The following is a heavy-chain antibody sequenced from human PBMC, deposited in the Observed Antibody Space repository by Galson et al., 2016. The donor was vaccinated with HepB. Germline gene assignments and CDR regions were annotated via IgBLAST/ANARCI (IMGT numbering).Heavy chain of an antibody. V-gene: IGHV4-4*02. Sequence: LSLTCAVSGGSISSTNWWSWVRQPPGRGLEWIGEIYQTGSTNYNPSLESRVTISLDTSRNQFSLKLTSVTAADTAVYYCASDYGDYVTGRGWFAPWGQGTLVIVSS. CDR3: ASDYGDYVTGRGWFAP. CDR2: IYQTGST. J-gene: IGHJ5*02. CDR1: GGSISSTNW. D-gene: IGHD4-17*01.